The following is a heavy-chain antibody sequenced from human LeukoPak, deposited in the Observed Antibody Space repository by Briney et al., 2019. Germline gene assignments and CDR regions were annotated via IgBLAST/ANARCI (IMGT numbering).Heavy chain of an antibody. V-gene: IGHV4-59*08. D-gene: IGHD3-22*01. CDR1: GGSISSYY. Sequence: SETLSLTCTVSGGSISSYYWSWIRQPPGKGLEWIGYIYYSGSTNYNPSLKSRVTISVDTSKNQFSLKLSSVTAADTAVYYCARGYYYDSSGYYYPLDYWGQGTLVTVSS. J-gene: IGHJ4*02. CDR2: IYYSGST. CDR3: ARGYYYDSSGYYYPLDY.